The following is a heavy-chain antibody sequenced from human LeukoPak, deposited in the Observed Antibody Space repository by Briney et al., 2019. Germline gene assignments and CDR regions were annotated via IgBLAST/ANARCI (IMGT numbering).Heavy chain of an antibody. CDR3: ARGYCSSTICFQYFHH. V-gene: IGHV4-59*01. Sequence: TSETLSLTCTVSGGSISSYYWSWIRQPPGKGLEWIGYIYYSGSTNYNPSLKSRVAISVDTSKNQFSLKLNYVTAADTAVYYCARGYCSSTICFQYFHHWGQGTLVTVSS. J-gene: IGHJ1*01. CDR1: GGSISSYY. CDR2: IYYSGST. D-gene: IGHD2-2*01.